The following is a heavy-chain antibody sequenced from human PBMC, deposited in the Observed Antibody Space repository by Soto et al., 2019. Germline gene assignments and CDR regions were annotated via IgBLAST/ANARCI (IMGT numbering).Heavy chain of an antibody. CDR3: AGGDYYHSSGYYFYYYTMDV. V-gene: IGHV4-39*01. D-gene: IGHD3-22*01. CDR2: VYYGGST. CDR1: GGSISISSYY. J-gene: IGHJ6*02. Sequence: SETLSLTCTVSGGSISISSYYGGWIRQPPGKGLEWIGNVYYGGSTYYNPSLKSRVTISVETSKSQFSLKLSSVTAADTAVYYCAGGDYYHSSGYYFYYYTMDVWGQGTTVTVSS.